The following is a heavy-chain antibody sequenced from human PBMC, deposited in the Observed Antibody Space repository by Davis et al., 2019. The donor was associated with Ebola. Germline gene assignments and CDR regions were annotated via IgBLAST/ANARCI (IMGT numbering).Heavy chain of an antibody. CDR2: IKHDGSVK. J-gene: IGHJ4*02. Sequence: GESLKISCAASGFTFSNYWIAWGRQAPGKGLEWVSHIKHDGSVKYYVDSGKGRFTISRDNAKNALYLKMNSLRVEYTAVYYCVRDGWASLFDYWGQGTLVTVSS. V-gene: IGHV3-7*03. CDR1: GFTFSNYW. D-gene: IGHD6-19*01. CDR3: VRDGWASLFDY.